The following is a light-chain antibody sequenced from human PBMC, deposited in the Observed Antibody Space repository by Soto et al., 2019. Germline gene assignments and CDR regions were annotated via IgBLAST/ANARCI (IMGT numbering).Light chain of an antibody. J-gene: IGKJ2*01. CDR1: RSISTS. Sequence: DIQMTQSPSSLSASVGDTVTITCRASRSISTSLNWYQQKPGQAPNLVIYAASSLQRGVPERFSGSGSGTEFTLTISRVEAEDFGTYYCILTNKMPHTFGPGTKVEI. CDR2: AAS. CDR3: ILTNKMPHT. V-gene: IGKV1-39*01.